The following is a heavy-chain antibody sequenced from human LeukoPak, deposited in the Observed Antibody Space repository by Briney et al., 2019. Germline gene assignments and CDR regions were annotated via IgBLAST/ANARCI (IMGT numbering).Heavy chain of an antibody. J-gene: IGHJ4*02. CDR2: ISYDGSNK. D-gene: IGHD3-22*01. Sequence: GSLRLSCAASGFTVSSNYMSWVRQAPGKGLEWVAVISYDGSNKYYADSVKGRFTISRDNSKNTLYLQMNSLRAEDTAVYYWARKGDSSGYFDHWGQGTLVPVPP. CDR3: ARKGDSSGYFDH. V-gene: IGHV3-30-3*01. CDR1: GFTVSSNY.